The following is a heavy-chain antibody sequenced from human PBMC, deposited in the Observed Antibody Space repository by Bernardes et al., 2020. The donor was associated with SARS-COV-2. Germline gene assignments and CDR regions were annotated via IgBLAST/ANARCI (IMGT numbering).Heavy chain of an antibody. CDR3: AKRGDYYISGSYAVGAWHAFEI. Sequence: GGSLRLSCAASGFTFSSYAMSWVRQAPGKGLEWVSGISYSGDNTYYADSVKGRFIISRDNSKNTLYLQMNSLRAEDTAVYYCAKRGDYYISGSYAVGAWHAFEIWGQGTMVTVSS. CDR1: GFTFSSYA. V-gene: IGHV3-23*01. D-gene: IGHD3-10*01. CDR2: ISYSGDNT. J-gene: IGHJ3*02.